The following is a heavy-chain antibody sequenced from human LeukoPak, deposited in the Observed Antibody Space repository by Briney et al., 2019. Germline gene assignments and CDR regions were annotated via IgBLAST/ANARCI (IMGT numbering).Heavy chain of an antibody. D-gene: IGHD2-15*01. Sequence: SETLSPTCTVSGVSISSYYWIWVRQPAGKGLEWIGRIYASGNTNYNPSLKSRVTMSVDTSKNQFSLKLSSVTAADTAVYYCARGLGGAENYWGQGTLVTVSS. CDR1: GVSISSYY. CDR3: ARGLGGAENY. V-gene: IGHV4-4*07. J-gene: IGHJ4*02. CDR2: IYASGNT.